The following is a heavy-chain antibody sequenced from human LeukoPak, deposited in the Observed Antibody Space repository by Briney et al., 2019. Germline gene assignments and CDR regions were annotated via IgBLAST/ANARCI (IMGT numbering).Heavy chain of an antibody. CDR2: ISSRSSTI. V-gene: IGHV3-48*01. Sequence: GGSQRLSCVASGFTFSTCSMNWVRQAPGKGLEWVSFISSRSSTIHYAESVKGRFTISRDNARNSLYLQMNSLRAEDTAVYYCARDLPYSYTSGDAFDIWGQGTMVTVSS. CDR1: GFTFSTCS. CDR3: ARDLPYSYTSGDAFDI. D-gene: IGHD5-18*01. J-gene: IGHJ3*02.